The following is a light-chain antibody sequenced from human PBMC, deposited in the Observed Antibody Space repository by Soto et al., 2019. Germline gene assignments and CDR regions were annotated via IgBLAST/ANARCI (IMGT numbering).Light chain of an antibody. J-gene: IGLJ2*01. CDR2: YVN. CDR3: SSYTTPSTVV. CDR1: SSDVGAYNY. V-gene: IGLV2-14*01. Sequence: QSVLTQPASVSGSPGQSITISFTGTSSDVGAYNYVSWYQQHPGKAPKLMIYYVNNRPSGVSNRFSGSKSGNTASLTISGLQAEDEADYYCSSYTTPSTVVFGGGTKLTVL.